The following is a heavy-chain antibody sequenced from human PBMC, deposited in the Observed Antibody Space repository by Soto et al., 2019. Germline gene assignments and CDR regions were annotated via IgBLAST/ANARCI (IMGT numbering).Heavy chain of an antibody. CDR2: ITPIFGKA. CDR1: GGTFSSST. V-gene: IGHV1-69*01. D-gene: IGHD3-22*01. Sequence: QVQLVQSGAEVRRPGSSVRVSCKASGGTFSSSTISWVRQAPGQGLEWVGGITPIFGKANYAQKFQGRVTITADESTSTAYMELSSLRSEDTALYFCARGWGSDSTTYYYVYWGQGTSVTVSS. J-gene: IGHJ1*01. CDR3: ARGWGSDSTTYYYVY.